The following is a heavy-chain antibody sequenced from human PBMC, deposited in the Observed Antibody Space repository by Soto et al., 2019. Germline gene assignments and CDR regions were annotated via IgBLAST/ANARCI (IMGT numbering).Heavy chain of an antibody. CDR1: GGTFSSYS. CDR2: IISILGTA. J-gene: IGHJ4*02. V-gene: IGHV1-69*13. CDR3: ALLVVAGFDY. Sequence: SVKVSCKASGGTFSSYSISGVRQAPGQGLEWMVGIISILGTANYAQKFHGRVTITADESTSTAYMELSSLRCEETAVYYCALLVVAGFDYWGQGTLVTVSS. D-gene: IGHD6-19*01.